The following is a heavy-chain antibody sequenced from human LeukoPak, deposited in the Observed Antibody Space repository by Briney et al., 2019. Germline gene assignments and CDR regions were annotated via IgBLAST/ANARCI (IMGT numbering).Heavy chain of an antibody. CDR2: ISYDGSNK. CDR1: GFTFSSYG. CDR3: AKDPTESRDYFDY. J-gene: IGHJ4*02. V-gene: IGHV3-30*18. Sequence: PGRSLRLSCAASGFTFSSYGMHWVRQAPGKGLEWVAVISYDGSNKYYADSVKGRFTISRDNSKNALYLQMNSLRAEDTAVYYCAKDPTESRDYFDYWGQGTLVTVSS. D-gene: IGHD1-14*01.